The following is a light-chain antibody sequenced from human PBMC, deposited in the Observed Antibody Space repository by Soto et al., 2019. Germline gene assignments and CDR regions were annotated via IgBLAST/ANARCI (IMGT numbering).Light chain of an antibody. J-gene: IGKJ5*01. CDR2: DAS. CDR3: QQYDNVPIT. V-gene: IGKV1-33*01. Sequence: DIQMTQSPSSLSASVGDRVTITCQASQDINIYLNWYQRKPGKAPELLIFDASNLETGVPSRFSGSGSGTDFTFTISSLQPEDIATYYCQQYDNVPITFGQGTRLEIK. CDR1: QDINIY.